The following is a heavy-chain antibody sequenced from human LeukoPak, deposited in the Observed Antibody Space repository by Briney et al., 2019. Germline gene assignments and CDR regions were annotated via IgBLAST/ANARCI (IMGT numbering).Heavy chain of an antibody. D-gene: IGHD5-18*01. CDR3: ARDSGYSYGQDAFDI. CDR2: ISSSGSTI. J-gene: IGHJ3*02. Sequence: GGSLRLSCAASGFTFSSYEMNWVRQAPGKGLEWVSYISSSGSTIYYADSVKGRFTISRDNAKNSLYLEMNSLRAEDTAVYYCARDSGYSYGQDAFDIWGQGTMVTVSS. CDR1: GFTFSSYE. V-gene: IGHV3-48*03.